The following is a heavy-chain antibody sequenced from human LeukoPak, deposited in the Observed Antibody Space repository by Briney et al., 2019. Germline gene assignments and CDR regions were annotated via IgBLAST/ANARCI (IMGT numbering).Heavy chain of an antibody. CDR2: INPNSGGT. CDR1: GYTFTGYY. J-gene: IGHJ5*02. D-gene: IGHD6-6*01. Sequence: ASVKVSCKASGYTFTGYYMHWVRQAPGQGLEWMGWINPNSGGTNYAQKFQGRVTTTRDTSISTAYMELSRLRSDDTAVYYCARDLGSIAARPIPQRTHWFDPWGQGTLVTVSS. V-gene: IGHV1-2*02. CDR3: ARDLGSIAARPIPQRTHWFDP.